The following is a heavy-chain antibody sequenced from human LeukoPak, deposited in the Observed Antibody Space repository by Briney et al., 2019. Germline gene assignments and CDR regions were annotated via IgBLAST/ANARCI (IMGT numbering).Heavy chain of an antibody. CDR2: IYYSGST. CDR1: GGSISSYY. Sequence: SETLSLTCTVPGGSISSYYWSWIRQPPGKGLEWIGYIYYSGSTNYNPSLKSRVTISVDTSKNQFSLRLSSVTAADTAMYYCAREWDAFDIWGQGTMVTVSS. CDR3: AREWDAFDI. V-gene: IGHV4-59*01. J-gene: IGHJ3*02.